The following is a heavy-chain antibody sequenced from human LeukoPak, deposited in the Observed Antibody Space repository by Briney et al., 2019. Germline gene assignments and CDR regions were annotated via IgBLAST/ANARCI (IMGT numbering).Heavy chain of an antibody. Sequence: VSVKVSCKASGYTFTSYGISWVRQAPGQGLEWMGWISAYNGNTNYAQKLQGRVTMTTDTSTSTAYMELRSLRSDDTAVHYCARSPAYYDFWSGYYGYNWFDPWGQGTLVTVSS. D-gene: IGHD3-3*01. J-gene: IGHJ5*02. CDR3: ARSPAYYDFWSGYYGYNWFDP. CDR1: GYTFTSYG. V-gene: IGHV1-18*01. CDR2: ISAYNGNT.